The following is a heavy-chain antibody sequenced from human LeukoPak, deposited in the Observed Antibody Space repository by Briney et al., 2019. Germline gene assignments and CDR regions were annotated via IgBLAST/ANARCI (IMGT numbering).Heavy chain of an antibody. Sequence: GASVKVSCKASGYRFTSYGISWVRQAPGQELEWMGWISAYNGNTNYAQKLQGRVTMTTDTSTSTAYMELRSLRSDDTAVYYCARGGDGDILTGLVFDYWGQGTLVTVSS. J-gene: IGHJ4*02. V-gene: IGHV1-18*01. CDR2: ISAYNGNT. D-gene: IGHD3-9*01. CDR1: GYRFTSYG. CDR3: ARGGDGDILTGLVFDY.